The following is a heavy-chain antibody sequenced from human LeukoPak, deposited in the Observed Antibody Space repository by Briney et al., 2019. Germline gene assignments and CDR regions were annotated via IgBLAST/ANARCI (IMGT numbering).Heavy chain of an antibody. CDR1: GGTISSGDYY. CDR3: ARGEGYSSSWYTPHFDY. D-gene: IGHD6-13*01. V-gene: IGHV4-30-4*08. J-gene: IGHJ4*02. Sequence: PSETLSLTCTVSGGTISSGDYYWSWIRQPPGKGLEWIGYIYYSGSTYYNPSLKSRVTILVDKSKNQFSLKLSSVTAADTAVYYCARGEGYSSSWYTPHFDYWGQGTLVTVSS. CDR2: IYYSGST.